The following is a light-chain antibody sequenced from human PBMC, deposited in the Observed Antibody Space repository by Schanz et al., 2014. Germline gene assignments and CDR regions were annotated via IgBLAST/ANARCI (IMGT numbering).Light chain of an antibody. Sequence: EIVMTQSPATLSVSPGERATLSCRASQSVSSNLAWYQQKPGQTPRLLIYDASNRAAGIPARFSGSGSGTDFTLTISRLEPEDFAVYYCQQYGSSPSTFGQGTKVEIK. CDR2: DAS. CDR1: QSVSSN. J-gene: IGKJ1*01. CDR3: QQYGSSPST. V-gene: IGKV3-20*01.